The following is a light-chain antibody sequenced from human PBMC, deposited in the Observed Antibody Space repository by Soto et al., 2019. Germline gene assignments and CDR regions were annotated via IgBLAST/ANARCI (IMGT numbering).Light chain of an antibody. CDR1: QSVSSGY. CDR3: QQYGSSPNT. Sequence: EIVLTQSPGTLSLSPGERASLSCRASQSVSSGYLAWYQQKPGQAPRLLIYGASSRATGIPDRFSGSGSGTDFTLTISRLEPEDFAVYYCQQYGSSPNTFDQGTKLEI. CDR2: GAS. V-gene: IGKV3-20*01. J-gene: IGKJ2*01.